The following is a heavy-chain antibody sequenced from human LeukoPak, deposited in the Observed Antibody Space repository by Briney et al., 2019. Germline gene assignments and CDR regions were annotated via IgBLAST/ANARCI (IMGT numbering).Heavy chain of an antibody. CDR1: GGSVNSGDSY. D-gene: IGHD3-22*01. Sequence: PSETLSLTCTVSGGSVNSGDSYWSWIRQPPGKGLECIGYIYYSGSTNYNPSLKSRVTISIDTSKNQFSLKLSSVTAADTAVYYCARVYYYDSRRIDIWGQGTMVTVSS. CDR3: ARVYYYDSRRIDI. J-gene: IGHJ3*02. CDR2: IYYSGST. V-gene: IGHV4-61*08.